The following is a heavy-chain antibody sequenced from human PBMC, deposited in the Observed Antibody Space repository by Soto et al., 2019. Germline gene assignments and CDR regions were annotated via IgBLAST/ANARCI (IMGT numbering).Heavy chain of an antibody. CDR1: GGSISSSSYY. CDR2: IYYSGST. J-gene: IGHJ4*02. V-gene: IGHV4-39*01. Sequence: PSETLSLTCTVSGGSISSSSYYWGWIRQPPGKGLEWIGSIYYSGSTYYNPSLKSRVTISVDTSKNQFSLKLSSVTAADTAVYYCARRPHQYSSSWSLLYYFDYWGQGTLVTVSS. CDR3: ARRPHQYSSSWSLLYYFDY. D-gene: IGHD6-13*01.